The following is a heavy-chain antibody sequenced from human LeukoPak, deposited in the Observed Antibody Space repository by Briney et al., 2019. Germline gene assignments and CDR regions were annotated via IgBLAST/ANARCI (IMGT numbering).Heavy chain of an antibody. D-gene: IGHD1-14*01. J-gene: IGHJ4*02. V-gene: IGHV3-33*01. CDR2: IWYDGSNK. CDR3: ARDPTAATLQYFDY. CDR1: GFTFSGYG. Sequence: PGGSLRLSCAASGFTFSGYGMHWVRQAPGKGLEWVAVIWYDGSNKYYADSVKGRFTISRDNSKNRLYLQMNSLRAEDTAVYYCARDPTAATLQYFDYWGQGTLVTVSS.